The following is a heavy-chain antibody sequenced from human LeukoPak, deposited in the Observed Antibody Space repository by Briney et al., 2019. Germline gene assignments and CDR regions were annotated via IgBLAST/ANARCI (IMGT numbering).Heavy chain of an antibody. CDR2: ISSSGSTI. J-gene: IGHJ3*02. D-gene: IGHD3-3*01. V-gene: IGHV3-11*04. CDR1: GFTFSDYY. CDR3: ARDGYDFWSGGPANPSAFDI. Sequence: PGGSLRLSCAASGFTFSDYYMSWIRQAPGKGLEWVSYISSSGSTIYYADSVKGRFTISRDNAKNSLYLQMNSLRAEDTAVYYCARDGYDFWSGGPANPSAFDIWGQGTMVTVSS.